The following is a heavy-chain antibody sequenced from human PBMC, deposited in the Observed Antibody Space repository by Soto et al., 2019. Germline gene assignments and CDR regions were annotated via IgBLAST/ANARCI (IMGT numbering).Heavy chain of an antibody. CDR3: AHFSGFGGATYLGY. Sequence: QITLKESGPTLVRPTQTLTLTCSFSGFSLNTGGVGVAWIRQPPGKALEWLALIYWNDDKRYSPSLKNRLTTTKDTSKTQVALPLTDITPVDTGTYSWAHFSGFGGATYLGYGGQGGLVPLSS. V-gene: IGHV2-5*01. J-gene: IGHJ4*02. D-gene: IGHD3-3*01. CDR2: IYWNDDK. CDR1: GFSLNTGGVG.